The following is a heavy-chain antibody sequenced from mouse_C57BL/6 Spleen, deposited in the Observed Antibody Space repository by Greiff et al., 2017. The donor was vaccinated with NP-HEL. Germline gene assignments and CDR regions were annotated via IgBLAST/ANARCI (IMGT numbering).Heavy chain of an antibody. CDR2: IDPETGGT. CDR3: TRGGTTVVAHYYAMDY. CDR1: GYTFTDYE. J-gene: IGHJ4*01. V-gene: IGHV1-15*01. D-gene: IGHD1-1*01. Sequence: VQLVESGAELVRPGASVTLSCKASGYTFTDYEMHWVKQTPVHGLEWIGAIDPETGGTAYNQKFKGKAILTADKSSSTAYMELRSLTSEDSAVYYCTRGGTTVVAHYYAMDYWGQGTSVTVSS.